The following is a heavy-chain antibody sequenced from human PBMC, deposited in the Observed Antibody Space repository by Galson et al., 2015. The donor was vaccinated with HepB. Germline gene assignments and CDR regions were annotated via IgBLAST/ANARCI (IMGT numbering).Heavy chain of an antibody. D-gene: IGHD2-15*01. Sequence: SCKASGGTFSSYAISWVRQAPGQGLEWMGGIIPIFGTANYAQKFQGRVTITADESTSTAYMELSSLRSEDTAVYYCAREDCSGGSCYSYYYYYGMDVWGQGTTVTVSS. CDR3: AREDCSGGSCYSYYYYYGMDV. J-gene: IGHJ6*02. CDR1: GGTFSSYA. CDR2: IIPIFGTA. V-gene: IGHV1-69*01.